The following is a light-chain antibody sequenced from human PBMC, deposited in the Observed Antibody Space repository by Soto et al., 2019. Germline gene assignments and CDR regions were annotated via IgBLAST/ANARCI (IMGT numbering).Light chain of an antibody. J-gene: IGLJ2*01. CDR3: ASYAGGDNVI. V-gene: IGLV2-8*01. CDR1: SSDVGGYNY. Sequence: QSVLTQPPSASGSPGQSVTISCTGTSSDVGGYNYVSWYQQHPGKAPKLLISEVNKRPSGVPDRFSGSKSGKTASLTVSGLQAEDEADYYCASYAGGDNVIFGGGTKLTVL. CDR2: EVN.